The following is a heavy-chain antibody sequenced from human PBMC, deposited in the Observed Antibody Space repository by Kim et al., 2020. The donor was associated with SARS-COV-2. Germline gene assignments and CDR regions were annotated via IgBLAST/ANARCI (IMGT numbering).Heavy chain of an antibody. CDR1: GDSISSSRYY. CDR3: VRDRVDGYDYPSYWYF. CDR2: IHYRGST. D-gene: IGHD5-12*01. V-gene: IGHV4-39*07. Sequence: SETLSLTCTVSGDSISSSRYYWGWIRQPPGKGLEWIGSIHYRGSTYYNPSLASRVTISVDTSKNQFSLKMSSVTAADTAVYYCVRDRVDGYDYPSYWYF. J-gene: IGHJ2*01.